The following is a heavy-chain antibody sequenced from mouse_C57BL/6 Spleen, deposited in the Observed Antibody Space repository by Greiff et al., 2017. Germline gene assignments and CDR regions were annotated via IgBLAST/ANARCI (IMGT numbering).Heavy chain of an antibody. D-gene: IGHD2-10*02. J-gene: IGHJ1*03. Sequence: QVQLKQSGAELAKPGASVKLSCKASGYTFTSYWMHWVKQRPGQGLEWIGYINPSSGYNKYNQKFKDKATLTADKTSSTAYMQLSSLTYDDSAVYYCARSVSIYWYFDFWGTGTTVTVPS. CDR1: GYTFTSYW. V-gene: IGHV1-7*01. CDR3: ARSVSIYWYFDF. CDR2: INPSSGYN.